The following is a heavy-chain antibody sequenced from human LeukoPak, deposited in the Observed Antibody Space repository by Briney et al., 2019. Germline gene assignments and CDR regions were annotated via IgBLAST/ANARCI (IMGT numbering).Heavy chain of an antibody. J-gene: IGHJ4*03. CDR1: GYTLPELS. CDR2: FDPEDGET. V-gene: IGHV1-24*01. CDR3: ATGDGRARYFDY. D-gene: IGHD5-24*01. Sequence: ASVKVSCKVSGYTLPELSMHWVRQAPGKGLDWMGGFDPEDGETIYAQKFQGRVTMTEDTSTDTAYMELSSLRSEDTAVYYCATGDGRARYFDYWGQGTLVTVSS.